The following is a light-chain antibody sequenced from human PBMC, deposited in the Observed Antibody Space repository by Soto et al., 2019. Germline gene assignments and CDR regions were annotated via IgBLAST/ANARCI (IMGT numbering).Light chain of an antibody. CDR1: QTVHTN. Sequence: EIVMTPSPATLSVSPGERATLSCRASQTVHTNLAWYQQTPGQAPRLLIYGASTRATGIPARFSGGGSGTEFTLTISSLQSEDFAVYYCQQYDYWPPITFGQGTRLEIK. J-gene: IGKJ5*01. CDR3: QQYDYWPPIT. V-gene: IGKV3-15*01. CDR2: GAS.